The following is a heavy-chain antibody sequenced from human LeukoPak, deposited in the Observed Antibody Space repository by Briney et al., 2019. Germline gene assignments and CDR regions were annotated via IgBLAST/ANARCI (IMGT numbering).Heavy chain of an antibody. V-gene: IGHV3-21*01. CDR3: ARDGVLYYYDSSGYRAQFDY. CDR2: ISSSSSYI. J-gene: IGHJ4*02. Sequence: GGSLRLSCAASGFTFSSYSMNWVRQAPGKGLEWVSSISSSSSYIYYADSVKGRFTISRDNAKNSLYLQMNSLRAEDMAVYYCARDGVLYYYDSSGYRAQFDYWGQGTLVTVSS. CDR1: GFTFSSYS. D-gene: IGHD3-22*01.